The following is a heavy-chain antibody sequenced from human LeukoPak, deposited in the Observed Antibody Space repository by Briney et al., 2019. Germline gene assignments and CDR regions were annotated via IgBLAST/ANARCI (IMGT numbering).Heavy chain of an antibody. V-gene: IGHV1-46*01. J-gene: IGHJ5*02. CDR3: ARVHRDVWFDP. Sequence: ASVKVSCKASGYTFTSYYMHWVRQAPGQGLEWMGIINPSGGSTSHAQKFQGRVTMTRDTSTSTVYMELSSLRSEDTAVYYCARVHRDVWFDPWGQGTLVTVSS. CDR2: INPSGGST. CDR1: GYTFTSYY.